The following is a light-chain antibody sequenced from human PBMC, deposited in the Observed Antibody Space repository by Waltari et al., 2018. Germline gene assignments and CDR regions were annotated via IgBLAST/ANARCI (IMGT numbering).Light chain of an antibody. CDR3: QQSYSTPMST. CDR1: QSISIY. J-gene: IGKJ2*01. V-gene: IGKV1-39*01. CDR2: GAS. Sequence: IQMNQSPSSMSASVGDRITIPCRASQSISIYLNWYQQKPGKAPKLLIYGASSLQSGVPSRFSGSGSGTDFTLTISSPQPEDFATYYCQQSYSTPMSTFGQGTKLEIK.